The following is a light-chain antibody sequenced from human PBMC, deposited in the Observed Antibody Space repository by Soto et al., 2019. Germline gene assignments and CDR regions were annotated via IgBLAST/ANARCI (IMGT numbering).Light chain of an antibody. Sequence: MQMTQSPASLSASVGDRVTITCRASQSISSYLNWYQQKPGKAPKLLIYAESSLQSGVPSRFSGSGSGTDFTLTISSLQPEDFATYYCQQRYSTPLTFGQGTRLEIK. CDR1: QSISSY. CDR2: AES. CDR3: QQRYSTPLT. J-gene: IGKJ5*01. V-gene: IGKV1-39*01.